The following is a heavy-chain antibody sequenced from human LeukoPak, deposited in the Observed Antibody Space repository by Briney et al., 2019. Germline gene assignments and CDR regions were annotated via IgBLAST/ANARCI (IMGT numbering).Heavy chain of an antibody. CDR1: GGSISSGGYY. Sequence: SQTLSLTCTVSGGSISSGGYYWSWIRQHPGKGLERIGYIYYSGSTYYNPSLKSRVTISVDTSKNQFSLKLSSVTAADTAVYYCARAWASYYYGSGTFDYWGQGTLVTVSS. J-gene: IGHJ4*02. V-gene: IGHV4-31*03. D-gene: IGHD3-10*01. CDR3: ARAWASYYYGSGTFDY. CDR2: IYYSGST.